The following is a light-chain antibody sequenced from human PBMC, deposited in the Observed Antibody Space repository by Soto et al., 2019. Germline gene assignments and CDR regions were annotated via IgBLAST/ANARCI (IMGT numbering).Light chain of an antibody. CDR1: SGHSSSA. J-gene: IGLJ3*02. CDR3: QTWDTGIRV. V-gene: IGLV4-69*02. CDR2: VNSDGSH. Sequence: QSVLTQSPSASASLGASVKLTCTLSSGHSSSAVAWHQQLPEKGPRFLMKVNSDGSHTKGDGIPDRFSGSSSGAERYLTISSLQSEDDDAYYCQTWDTGIRVFGGGTKLTVL.